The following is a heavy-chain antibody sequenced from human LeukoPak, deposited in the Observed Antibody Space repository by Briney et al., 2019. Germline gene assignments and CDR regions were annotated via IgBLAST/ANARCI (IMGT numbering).Heavy chain of an antibody. Sequence: ASVKVSCKASGYTLIDYGSSWVRQAPGQGLGWVGWITTYNGNRKYAEKFQGRVTMTTDTSTSTYYMEMRSLRSDDTAIYYCARDCSNGVCFPRDYWGQGTQITVST. CDR3: ARDCSNGVCFPRDY. D-gene: IGHD2-8*01. CDR1: GYTLIDYG. CDR2: ITTYNGNR. V-gene: IGHV1-18*01. J-gene: IGHJ4*02.